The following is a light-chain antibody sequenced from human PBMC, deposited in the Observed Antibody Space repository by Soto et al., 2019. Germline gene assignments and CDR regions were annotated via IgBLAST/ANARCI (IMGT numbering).Light chain of an antibody. CDR1: QGIRYA. CDR3: LQYNSPPLT. V-gene: IGKV1-17*01. J-gene: IGKJ1*01. CDR2: GAS. Sequence: DTQMTQSPSSLSASVGDRVTITCRASQGIRYALGWYQQKPGTAPKRLIYGASILQNGVPSRFGGSGSGTEFTLTISSLQPEDFATYYCLQYNSPPLTFGQGTKVEI.